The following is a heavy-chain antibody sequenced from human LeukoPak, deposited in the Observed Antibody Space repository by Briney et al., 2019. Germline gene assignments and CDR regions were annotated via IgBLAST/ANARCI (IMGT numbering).Heavy chain of an antibody. CDR1: GGSFSGYY. J-gene: IGHJ6*02. V-gene: IGHV4-34*01. CDR2: IYHSGST. CDR3: ARGLRMASRGYCSGGSCSQREYYYYGMDV. D-gene: IGHD2-15*01. Sequence: SETLSLTCAVYGGSFSGYYWSWIRQPPGKGLEWIGEIYHSGSTNYNPSLKSRVTISVDTSKNQFSLKLSSVTAADTAVYYCARGLRMASRGYCSGGSCSQREYYYYGMDVWGQGTTVTVPS.